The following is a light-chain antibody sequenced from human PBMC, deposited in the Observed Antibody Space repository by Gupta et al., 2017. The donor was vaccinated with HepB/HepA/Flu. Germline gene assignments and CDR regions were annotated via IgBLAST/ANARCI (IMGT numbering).Light chain of an antibody. CDR2: DAS. J-gene: IGKJ5*01. CDR1: QSVSTY. Sequence: EIVLTQSPGTLSLSPGERATLSCRASQSVSTYLAWYQQKPGQAPRLLIQDASKRATDLPARFSGSGSGTDFTLTISSLEPEDFAVYYCRHRGSWPITFGQGTRLDIK. CDR3: RHRGSWPIT. V-gene: IGKV3-11*01.